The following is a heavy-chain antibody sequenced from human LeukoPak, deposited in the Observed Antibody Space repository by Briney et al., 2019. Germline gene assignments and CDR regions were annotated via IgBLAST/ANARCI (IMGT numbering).Heavy chain of an antibody. J-gene: IGHJ4*02. CDR3: ARGYQQPDY. Sequence: SETLSLTCTVSGVSLNSRGYYWSWIRQHPGKGLEWIGYIYYSGSTYYNPSLKSRVTISVDTSKNLFSLKLSSVTAADTAVYYCARGYQQPDYWGQGTLVTVSS. CDR2: IYYSGST. D-gene: IGHD6-13*01. V-gene: IGHV4-31*03. CDR1: GVSLNSRGYY.